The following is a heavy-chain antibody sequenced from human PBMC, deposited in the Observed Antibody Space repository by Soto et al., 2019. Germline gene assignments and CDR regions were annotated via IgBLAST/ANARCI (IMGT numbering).Heavy chain of an antibody. CDR1: GFTFSSYA. J-gene: IGHJ3*02. CDR3: ARVRDSSGYYAFDI. D-gene: IGHD3-22*01. Sequence: ESGGGVVQPGRSLRLSCAASGFTFSSYAMHWVRQAPSTGLEWVAVISYDGTNKYYADSVKGRFTISRDNSKNTLYLQMNSLRAEDTAVYYCARVRDSSGYYAFDIWGQGTMVTVSS. V-gene: IGHV3-30-3*01. CDR2: ISYDGTNK.